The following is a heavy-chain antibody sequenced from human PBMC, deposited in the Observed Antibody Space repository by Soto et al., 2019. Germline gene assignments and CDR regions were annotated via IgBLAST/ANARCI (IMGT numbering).Heavy chain of an antibody. CDR2: ISYDGSNK. CDR3: ARERRVTANWFDP. CDR1: GFTFSSYA. D-gene: IGHD2-21*02. J-gene: IGHJ5*02. V-gene: IGHV3-30-3*01. Sequence: QVQLVESGGGVVQPGRSLRLSCAASGFTFSSYAMHWVRQAPGKGLEWVAVISYDGSNKYYADSVKGRFTISRDNSKNTLYLQMNSLRAEDTAVYYCARERRVTANWFDPWGQGPLVSVSS.